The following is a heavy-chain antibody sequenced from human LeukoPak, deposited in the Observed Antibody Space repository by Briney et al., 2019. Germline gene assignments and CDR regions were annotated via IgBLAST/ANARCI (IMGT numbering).Heavy chain of an antibody. Sequence: GGSLRLSCAASGFTFSSYSMNWVRQAPGKGLEWVSSISSSSSYIYYADSVKGRFTISRDNAKNSLYLQMNSLRAEDTAVYYCARDGRPRGYSGYDNNWFDPWGQGTLVTVSS. CDR1: GFTFSSYS. CDR2: ISSSSSYI. V-gene: IGHV3-21*01. J-gene: IGHJ5*02. CDR3: ARDGRPRGYSGYDNNWFDP. D-gene: IGHD5-12*01.